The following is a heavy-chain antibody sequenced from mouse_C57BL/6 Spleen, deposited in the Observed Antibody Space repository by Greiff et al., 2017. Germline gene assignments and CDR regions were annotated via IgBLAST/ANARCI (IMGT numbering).Heavy chain of an antibody. J-gene: IGHJ3*01. Sequence: QVQLQQPGAELVMPGASVKLSCKASGYTFTSYWMHWVKQRPGQGLEWIGEIDPSDSYTNYNQKFKGKSTLTVDKSSSTAYMQLSSLTSEDSAVYYCARGGYDVETWFAYWGQGTLVTVSA. D-gene: IGHD2-2*01. CDR1: GYTFTSYW. CDR2: IDPSDSYT. CDR3: ARGGYDVETWFAY. V-gene: IGHV1-69*01.